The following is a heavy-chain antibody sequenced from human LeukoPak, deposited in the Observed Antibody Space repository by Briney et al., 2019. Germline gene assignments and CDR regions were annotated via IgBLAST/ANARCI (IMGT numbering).Heavy chain of an antibody. V-gene: IGHV1-18*01. CDR1: GYTFTSYG. J-gene: IGHJ5*02. D-gene: IGHD6-13*01. CDR2: ISAYNRNT. Sequence: PGASVKVSCKASGYTFTSYGISWVRQAPGQGLEWMGWISAYNRNTNYAQKLRGRVTMTTDTSTSTAYMELRSLRSDDTAVYYCARVAPYSSSSYNWFDPWGQGTLVTVSS. CDR3: ARVAPYSSSSYNWFDP.